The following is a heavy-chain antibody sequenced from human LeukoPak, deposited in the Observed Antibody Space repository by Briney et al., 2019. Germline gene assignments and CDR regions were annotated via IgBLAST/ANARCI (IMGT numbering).Heavy chain of an antibody. CDR2: IYYSGSA. CDR1: GGSSSRSNYY. D-gene: IGHD3-10*01. CDR3: ARDTGTYYYGSGSQHAFDM. Sequence: PSETLSLTCTVSGGSSSRSNYYWGWIRQPPGKGLEWIGSIYYSGSAYYNPSLKSRVTISVDTSKKQFSLKLSSVTAADTALYYCARDTGTYYYGSGSQHAFDMWGQGTMVTVSS. J-gene: IGHJ3*02. V-gene: IGHV4-39*02.